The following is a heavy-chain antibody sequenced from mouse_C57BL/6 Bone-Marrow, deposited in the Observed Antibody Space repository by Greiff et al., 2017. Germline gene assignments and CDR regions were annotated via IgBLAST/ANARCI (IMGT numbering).Heavy chain of an antibody. J-gene: IGHJ3*01. CDR1: GYTFTSYW. V-gene: IGHV1-7*01. CDR2: INPSSGYT. D-gene: IGHD1-1*01. Sequence: VQLQQSGAELAKPGASVKLSCKASGYTFTSYWMHWVKQRPGQGLEWIGYINPSSGYTKYNQKFKDKATLTADKSSSTAYMQLGSLTYEDSAVYYGARSAPRSNRDYCGSSGFAYWGQGTLVTVSA. CDR3: ARSAPRSNRDYCGSSGFAY.